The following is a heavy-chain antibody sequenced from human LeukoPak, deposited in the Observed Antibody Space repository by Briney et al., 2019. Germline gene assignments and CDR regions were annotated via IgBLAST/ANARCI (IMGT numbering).Heavy chain of an antibody. J-gene: IGHJ6*03. V-gene: IGHV3-30*02. D-gene: IGHD6-19*01. CDR3: ARLTGWDNYYSYMDV. CDR1: GFTFSSYG. CDR2: ILYDGSNK. Sequence: PGGSLRLSCAASGFTFSSYGMYWVRQAPSKGLEWVASILYDGSNKFYLDSVKGRFTISGDNSRNTLYLQMNSLRAEDTAVYYCARLTGWDNYYSYMDVWGKGTTVTVSS.